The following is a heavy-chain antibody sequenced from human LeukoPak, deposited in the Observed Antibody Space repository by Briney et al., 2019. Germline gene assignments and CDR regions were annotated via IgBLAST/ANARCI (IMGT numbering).Heavy chain of an antibody. Sequence: SETLSLTCTVSGGSISSYYCSWIRQPPGKGLEWIGYIYFSGSTNYNPSLKSRVTISVDRSKNQFSLKLRSVTAADTAVYYCARLQVHCGGDCYTRWFDPWGQGTLVTVSS. J-gene: IGHJ5*02. CDR2: IYFSGST. D-gene: IGHD2-21*02. CDR1: GGSISSYY. CDR3: ARLQVHCGGDCYTRWFDP. V-gene: IGHV4-59*08.